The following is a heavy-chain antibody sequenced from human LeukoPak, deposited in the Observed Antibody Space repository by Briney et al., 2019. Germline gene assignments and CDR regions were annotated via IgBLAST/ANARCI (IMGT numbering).Heavy chain of an antibody. Sequence: ASVKVSCKASGYTFISYNINWLRQATGQGLEWMGWINAANGNTKYSQEFQDRVTITRDTSASTAYMELSSLRSEDMAVYYCARDRAPWGPGYCSDGSCRNWFDPWGQGTLVTVSS. V-gene: IGHV1-3*03. CDR2: INAANGNT. CDR1: GYTFISYN. CDR3: ARDRAPWGPGYCSDGSCRNWFDP. D-gene: IGHD2-15*01. J-gene: IGHJ5*02.